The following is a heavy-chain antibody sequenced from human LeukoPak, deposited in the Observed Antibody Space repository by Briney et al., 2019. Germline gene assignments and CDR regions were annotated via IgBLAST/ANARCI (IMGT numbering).Heavy chain of an antibody. V-gene: IGHV3-20*04. Sequence: GGSLRLSCVASGFTFDYYGMTWVRHAPGKGLEWVSGINWNGDSTDYADSVKGRFTVSRDSGQNFLYLHMNSLRAEDTALYYCARDRYYDTSDFLDYWGQGTLVTVSS. CDR1: GFTFDYYG. J-gene: IGHJ4*02. CDR3: ARDRYYDTSDFLDY. D-gene: IGHD3-22*01. CDR2: INWNGDST.